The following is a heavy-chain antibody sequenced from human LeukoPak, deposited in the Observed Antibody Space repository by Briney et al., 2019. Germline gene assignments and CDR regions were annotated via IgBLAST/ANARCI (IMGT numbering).Heavy chain of an antibody. CDR3: TTGGQQLVPYYYYYGMDV. Sequence: PGGSLRLSCAASGFTFSNAWMSWVRQALEKGLEWVGRIKSKTDGGTTDYAAPVKGRFTISRDDSKNTLYLQMNSLKTEDTAVYYCTTGGQQLVPYYYYYGMDVWGQGTTVTVSS. J-gene: IGHJ6*02. V-gene: IGHV3-15*01. CDR2: IKSKTDGGTT. CDR1: GFTFSNAW. D-gene: IGHD6-13*01.